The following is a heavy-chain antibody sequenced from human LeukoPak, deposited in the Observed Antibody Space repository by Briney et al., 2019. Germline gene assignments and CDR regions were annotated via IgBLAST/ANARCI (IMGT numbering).Heavy chain of an antibody. CDR1: GFTFSHFW. CDR3: AYTLAAAGSFDY. Sequence: GGSLRLSCAASGFTFSHFWMSWVRQAPGKGLEWVSAISGSGGSTYYADSVKGRFTISRDNSKNTLYLQMNSLRAEDTAVYYCAYTLAAAGSFDYWGQGTLVTVSS. D-gene: IGHD6-13*01. J-gene: IGHJ4*02. V-gene: IGHV3-23*01. CDR2: ISGSGGST.